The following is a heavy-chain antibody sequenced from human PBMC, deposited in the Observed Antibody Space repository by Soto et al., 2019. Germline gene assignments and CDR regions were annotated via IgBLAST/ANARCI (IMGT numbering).Heavy chain of an antibody. Sequence: EVQLLESGGGLVQPGGSLRLSCAASGFTFSSYAMSWVRQAPGKGLEWVSAISGSGGSTYYADSVKGRFTISRDHSKYKLYLQMNSLRAEDTAVYYCAKDRARRDYDFWSGYDYFDYWGQEPLVTVSS. CDR2: ISGSGGST. J-gene: IGHJ4*02. CDR3: AKDRARRDYDFWSGYDYFDY. CDR1: GFTFSSYA. V-gene: IGHV3-23*01. D-gene: IGHD3-3*01.